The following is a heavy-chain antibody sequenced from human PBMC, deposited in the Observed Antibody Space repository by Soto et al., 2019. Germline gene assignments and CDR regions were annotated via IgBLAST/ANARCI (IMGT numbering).Heavy chain of an antibody. V-gene: IGHV3-30*18. CDR3: AKDGYTYGSADF. CDR1: GFTFSNYG. D-gene: IGHD5-18*01. CDR2: RSSDGSNK. J-gene: IGHJ4*02. Sequence: QVQLVESVGGVAQPGRSLRLSCAASGFTFSNYGMHWVSQAPGKGLEWVALRSSDGSNKYYADSGKGRFTISRDNSKNTLYLQMNSLRAEDTAVYYCAKDGYTYGSADFWGQGTMVTVSS.